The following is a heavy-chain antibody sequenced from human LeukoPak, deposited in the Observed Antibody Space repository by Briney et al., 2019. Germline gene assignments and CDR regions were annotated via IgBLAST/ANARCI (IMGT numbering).Heavy chain of an antibody. CDR3: ARTSPEWSKYYYYYYGMDV. D-gene: IGHD3-3*01. Sequence: SETLSLTCTVSGGSISSYYWSWIRQPAGKGLEWIGRIYTSGSTNYNPSLKSRVTMSVDTSKNQFSLKPSSVTAADTAVYYCARTSPEWSKYYYYYYGMDVWGQGTTVTVSS. J-gene: IGHJ6*02. CDR1: GGSISSYY. V-gene: IGHV4-4*07. CDR2: IYTSGST.